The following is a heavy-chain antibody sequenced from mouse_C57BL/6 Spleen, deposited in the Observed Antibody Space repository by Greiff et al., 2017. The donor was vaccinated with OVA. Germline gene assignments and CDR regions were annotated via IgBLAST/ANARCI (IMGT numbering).Heavy chain of an antibody. J-gene: IGHJ1*03. CDR2: LWSGGST. CDR1: GFSLTSYG. Sequence: VQLQQSGPGLVQPSQSLSITCTVSGFSLTSYGVNWVRQSPGKGLAWLGVLWSGGSTDYNAAFISRLSISKDHSQSQVFLKMNMRQADDTAIYYCARKGVGRWYFDVWGTGTTVTVSS. V-gene: IGHV2-2*01. CDR3: ARKGVGRWYFDV. D-gene: IGHD4-1*01.